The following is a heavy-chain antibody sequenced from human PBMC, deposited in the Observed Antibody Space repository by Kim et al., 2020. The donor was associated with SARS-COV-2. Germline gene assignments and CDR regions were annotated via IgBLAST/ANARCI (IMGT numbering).Heavy chain of an antibody. CDR3: ARDSRGYDYYYYGMDV. V-gene: IGHV3-30*07. J-gene: IGHJ6*02. D-gene: IGHD5-12*01. Sequence: SVKGRYTIPRDKSKNTLDLQMNSLRAEDTAVYYCARDSRGYDYYYYGMDVWGQGTTVTVSS.